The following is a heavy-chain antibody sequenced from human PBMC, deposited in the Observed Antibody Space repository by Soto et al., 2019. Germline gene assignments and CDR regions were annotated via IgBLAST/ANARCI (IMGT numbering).Heavy chain of an antibody. CDR3: ARARGLGYCSGGSCLHFDY. CDR2: IIPIFGTA. V-gene: IGHV1-69*06. Sequence: QVQLVQYGAEVKKPGSSVKVSCKASGGTFSSYTISWVRQAPEQGLEWMGGIIPIFGTANYAQKFQGRVTITADKSTSTAYMELSSLRSEDTAVYYCARARGLGYCSGGSCLHFDYWGQGTLVTVSS. D-gene: IGHD2-15*01. J-gene: IGHJ4*02. CDR1: GGTFSSYT.